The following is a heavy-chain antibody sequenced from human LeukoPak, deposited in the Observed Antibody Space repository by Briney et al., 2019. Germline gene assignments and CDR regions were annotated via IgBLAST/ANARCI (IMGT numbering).Heavy chain of an antibody. J-gene: IGHJ4*02. V-gene: IGHV3-7*03. CDR2: IKHDGSEK. CDR1: GFTFSRHW. CDR3: ATPLDYYDRSDSHQGGD. Sequence: GGSLRLSCAAAGFTFSRHWMTWVRQAPGKGLEWVANIKHDGSEKNYVDSVKGRFTISRDNAKNSLYLQMNSLRAEDTAVYYCATPLDYYDRSDSHQGGDWGQGTLVTVSS. D-gene: IGHD3-22*01.